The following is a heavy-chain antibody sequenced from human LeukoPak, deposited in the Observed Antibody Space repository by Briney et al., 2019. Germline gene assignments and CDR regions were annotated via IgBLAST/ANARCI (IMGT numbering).Heavy chain of an antibody. Sequence: GGSLRLSCAASGFTFSNAWMSWVRQAPGKGLEWVGRIKSKTDGGTTDYAAPVKGRFTISRDDSKNTLYLQMNSLKTEDTAVYYCTTDPGEVVLDIAAAGSPGDWGQGTLVTVSS. CDR3: TTDPGEVVLDIAAAGSPGD. CDR1: GFTFSNAW. J-gene: IGHJ4*02. D-gene: IGHD6-13*01. V-gene: IGHV3-15*01. CDR2: IKSKTDGGTT.